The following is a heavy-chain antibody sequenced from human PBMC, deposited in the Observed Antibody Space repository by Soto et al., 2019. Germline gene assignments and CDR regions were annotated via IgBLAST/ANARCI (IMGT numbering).Heavy chain of an antibody. Sequence: QVQLVQSGAEVRKPGSSVRVSCKASGGSFNRHTISWVRQAPGQGLEWMGGIIPIFGTANHAQKFQGRVTIMADESTSTVYMDLSSLRSDDTAIYYCARGWGYDSTDYYYAYWGQGTLVIVSS. J-gene: IGHJ4*02. D-gene: IGHD3-22*01. CDR3: ARGWGYDSTDYYYAY. V-gene: IGHV1-69*01. CDR1: GGSFNRHT. CDR2: IIPIFGTA.